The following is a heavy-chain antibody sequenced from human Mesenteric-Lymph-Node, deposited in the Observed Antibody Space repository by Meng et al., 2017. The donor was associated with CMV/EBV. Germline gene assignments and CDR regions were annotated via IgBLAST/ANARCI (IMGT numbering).Heavy chain of an antibody. V-gene: IGHV1-2*06. CDR1: GYSFTGYS. CDR2: ISPNTGDT. D-gene: IGHD1-1*01. J-gene: IGHJ5*02. Sequence: QVQLVQAGAEVKKPRASVKVSCKASGYSFTGYSIHWVRQAPGQGLEWMGRISPNTGDTIYEENFQGRVTMTRDTSINTAYMELSSLTSDDTAVYYCGRGQQTFDPWGQGTLVTVSS. CDR3: GRGQQTFDP.